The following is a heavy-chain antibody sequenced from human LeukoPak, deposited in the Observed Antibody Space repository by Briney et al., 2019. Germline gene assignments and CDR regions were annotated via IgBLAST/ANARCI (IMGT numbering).Heavy chain of an antibody. V-gene: IGHV1-46*01. D-gene: IGHD1-26*01. CDR1: GYTFTSYY. CDR3: ATWSYSGSYVNWYFDL. Sequence: ASVKVSCKASGYTFTSYYMHWVRQAPGQGLEWMGIINPSGGSTSYAQKFQGRVTMTRDTSTSTVYMELSSLRSEDTAVYYCATWSYSGSYVNWYFDLWGRGTLVTVSS. CDR2: INPSGGST. J-gene: IGHJ2*01.